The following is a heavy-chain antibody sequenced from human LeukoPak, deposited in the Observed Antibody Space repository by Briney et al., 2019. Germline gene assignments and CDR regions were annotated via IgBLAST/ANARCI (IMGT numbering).Heavy chain of an antibody. CDR3: ARQVEHYDYVWGSYRTSYYFDY. J-gene: IGHJ4*02. CDR1: GYSFTSYW. CDR2: IYPGDSDT. V-gene: IGHV5-51*01. D-gene: IGHD3-16*02. Sequence: RGESLKISCKGSGYSFTSYWIGWVRQMPGKGLGWMGIIYPGDSDTRYSPSFQGQVTISADKSISTAYLQWSSLKASDTAMYYCARQVEHYDYVWGSYRTSYYFDYWGQGTLVTVSS.